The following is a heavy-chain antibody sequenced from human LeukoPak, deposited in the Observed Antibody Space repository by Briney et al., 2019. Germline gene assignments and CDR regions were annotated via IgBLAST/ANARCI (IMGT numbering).Heavy chain of an antibody. CDR1: GFTFSSYG. Sequence: GGSLRLSCAASGFTFSSYGMHWVRQAPGKGLEWVAVISYDGSNKYYADSVKGRFTISRDNSKNSLYLQMNSLRAEDTALYYCAKDMGPGIAAAGSDYWGQGTLVTVSS. J-gene: IGHJ4*02. V-gene: IGHV3-30*18. CDR3: AKDMGPGIAAAGSDY. D-gene: IGHD6-13*01. CDR2: ISYDGSNK.